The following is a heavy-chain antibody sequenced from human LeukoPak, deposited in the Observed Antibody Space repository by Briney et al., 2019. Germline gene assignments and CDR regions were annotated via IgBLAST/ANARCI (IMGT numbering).Heavy chain of an antibody. CDR2: IFYTGDN. CDR3: AGHTYARPFDF. Sequence: PSETLSLTCTVSGGSISGSYWSWIRQPPGKGLEWIGYIFYTGDNNYNPSLKTRATVSMDTSKNQFSLKMTSVTAADTAVYYCAGHTYARPFDFWGQGTLVTVSS. J-gene: IGHJ4*02. V-gene: IGHV4-59*08. D-gene: IGHD6-6*01. CDR1: GGSISGSY.